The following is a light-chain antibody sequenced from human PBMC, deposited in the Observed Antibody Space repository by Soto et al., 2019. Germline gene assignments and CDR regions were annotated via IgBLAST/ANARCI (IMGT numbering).Light chain of an antibody. CDR3: QSYDSGVSASV. CDR2: SDI. J-gene: IGLJ2*01. Sequence: QSVLTQPPSVSGAPGQRVTISCTGSSSNIGAGYDVHWYQLLPGTAPKLLIYSDINRPSGVPYRFSASKSGTSASLTIAGLQTEDEAHYYCQSYDSGVSASVFGGGTKLTVL. CDR1: SSNIGAGYD. V-gene: IGLV1-40*01.